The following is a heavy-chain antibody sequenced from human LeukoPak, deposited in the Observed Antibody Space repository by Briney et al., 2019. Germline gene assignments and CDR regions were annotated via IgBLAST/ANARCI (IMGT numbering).Heavy chain of an antibody. Sequence: GGSLRLSCAASGFTFSGYAMHWVRQAPGKGLEWVAVISYDGSNKYYADSVKGRFTISRDNSKNTLYLQMNSLRAEDTAVYYCARAPGYCSGGSCYSDAFDIWGQGTMVTVSS. CDR1: GFTFSGYA. CDR3: ARAPGYCSGGSCYSDAFDI. V-gene: IGHV3-30*04. D-gene: IGHD2-15*01. CDR2: ISYDGSNK. J-gene: IGHJ3*02.